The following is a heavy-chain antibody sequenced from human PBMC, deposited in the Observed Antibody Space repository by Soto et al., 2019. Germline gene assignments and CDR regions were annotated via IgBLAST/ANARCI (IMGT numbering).Heavy chain of an antibody. CDR3: ARAVGLGSGYVNYYYGMDV. Sequence: SETLSLTCTVSGGSISSGGYYWSWIRQHPGKGLEWIGYIYYSGSTYYNPSLKSRVTISVDTSKNQFSLKLSSVTAADTAVYYCARAVGLGSGYVNYYYGMDVWGQGTTVIVSS. CDR1: GGSISSGGYY. CDR2: IYYSGST. D-gene: IGHD5-12*01. V-gene: IGHV4-31*03. J-gene: IGHJ6*02.